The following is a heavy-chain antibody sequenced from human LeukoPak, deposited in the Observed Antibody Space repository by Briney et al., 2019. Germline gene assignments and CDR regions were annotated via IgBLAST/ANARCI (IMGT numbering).Heavy chain of an antibody. CDR3: ARRDTGWNYCDY. V-gene: IGHV4-59*08. CDR1: GDSINGHY. CDR2: IHYKGST. Sequence: PSETLSLTCTISGDSINGHYWSWIRQPPGKRLEWIGDIHYKGSTNYNLSLKSRVTISVDTSKNHLSLNLTSVLAADTAIYYCARRDTGWNYCDYWGQGILVTAPS. J-gene: IGHJ4*02. D-gene: IGHD6-19*01.